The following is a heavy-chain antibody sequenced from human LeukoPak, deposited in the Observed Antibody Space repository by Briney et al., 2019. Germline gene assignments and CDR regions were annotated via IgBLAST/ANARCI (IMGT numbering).Heavy chain of an antibody. D-gene: IGHD3-16*01. Sequence: SETLSLTCTVSGGSISSFYWSWVRQSAGKGLEWIGRVDTSGATHYNPSLGGRVIMSLDTSKNQFSLNVRSVTVADTAVYYCARGLGGASYYMDVWGKGTTVTVSS. J-gene: IGHJ6*03. CDR2: VDTSGAT. CDR1: GGSISSFY. CDR3: ARGLGGASYYMDV. V-gene: IGHV4-4*07.